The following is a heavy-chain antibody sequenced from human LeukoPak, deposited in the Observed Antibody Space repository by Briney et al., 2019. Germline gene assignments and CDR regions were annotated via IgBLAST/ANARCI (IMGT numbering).Heavy chain of an antibody. Sequence: GGSLRLSCAASGFTFSSYGMHWVRQAPGKGLEWVAFIRYDGSNKYYADSVKGRFTISRDISKNTLYLQMNSLRAEDTAVYYCASGYSSAWCFDFWDQGTLVTVSS. CDR3: ASGYSSAWCFDF. CDR2: IRYDGSNK. J-gene: IGHJ4*02. D-gene: IGHD6-19*01. V-gene: IGHV3-30*02. CDR1: GFTFSSYG.